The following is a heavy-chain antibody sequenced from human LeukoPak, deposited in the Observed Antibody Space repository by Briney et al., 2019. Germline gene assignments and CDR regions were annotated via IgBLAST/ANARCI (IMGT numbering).Heavy chain of an antibody. D-gene: IGHD3-22*01. CDR1: GFTFSSYA. V-gene: IGHV3-30-3*01. Sequence: GRSLRLSCAASGFTFSSYAIHWVRQAPGKGLEWVAVIAYDGGNKYYADSVKGRFTISRDNSKNTLFLQMNSLRAEDTAVYYCARDSSPWYYYDRSGSNGFDPWGQGTLVTVSS. CDR2: IAYDGGNK. CDR3: ARDSSPWYYYDRSGSNGFDP. J-gene: IGHJ5*02.